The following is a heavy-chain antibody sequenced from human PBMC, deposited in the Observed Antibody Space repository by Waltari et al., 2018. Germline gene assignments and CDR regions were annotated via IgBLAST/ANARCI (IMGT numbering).Heavy chain of an antibody. V-gene: IGHV1-69*01. CDR1: GGTFSSYA. D-gene: IGHD3-22*01. Sequence: QVQLVQSGAEVKKPGSSVKVSCKASGGTFSSYAISWVRQAPGQGPEWMGGIIPIFGTANYAQKFQGRVTITADESTSTAYMELSSLRSEDTAVYYCATGHYDSSGYLGAFDIWGQGTMVTVSS. CDR3: ATGHYDSSGYLGAFDI. CDR2: IIPIFGTA. J-gene: IGHJ3*02.